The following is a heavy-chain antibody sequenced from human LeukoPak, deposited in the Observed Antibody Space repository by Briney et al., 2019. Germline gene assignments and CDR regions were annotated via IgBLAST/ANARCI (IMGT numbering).Heavy chain of an antibody. D-gene: IGHD3-9*01. CDR2: IIPIFGTA. CDR3: AREFEEYYDILTGYSAWFDP. V-gene: IGHV1-69*06. CDR1: GGTFSSYA. Sequence: ASVTVSCKASGGTFSSYAISWVRQAPGQGLEWMGGIIPIFGTANYAQKFQGRVTITADKSTGTAYMELSSLRSEDTAVYYCAREFEEYYDILTGYSAWFDPWGQGTLVTVSS. J-gene: IGHJ5*02.